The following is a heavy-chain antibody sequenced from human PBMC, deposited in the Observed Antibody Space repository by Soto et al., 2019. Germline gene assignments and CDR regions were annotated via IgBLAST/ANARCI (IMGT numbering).Heavy chain of an antibody. V-gene: IGHV3-48*01. CDR1: GFVFKDYS. CDR3: ARGSYGDYVGVHD. CDR2: VSSGGHTK. D-gene: IGHD4-17*01. J-gene: IGHJ4*02. Sequence: GGSLRLSCAASGFVFKDYSMNWVRQSPGKGLEWLSYVSSGGHTKYYAVSVEGRFAVSRDNAKNSMFLWMSRLGVEDTAVYFCARGSYGDYVGVHDWGQGTLVTVSS.